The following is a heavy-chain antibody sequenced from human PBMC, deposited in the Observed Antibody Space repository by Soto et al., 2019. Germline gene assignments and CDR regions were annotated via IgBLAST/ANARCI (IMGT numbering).Heavy chain of an antibody. CDR3: ARGPITTNPRFDP. CDR1: GGSYSGYY. Sequence: SETLSLTCAVYGGSYSGYYWSWIRQPPGKGLEWIGEINHSGSTNYNPSLKSRVTISVDTSKNQFSLKLTSVTAADTAVYYCARGPITTNPRFDPWGQGTLVTVSS. V-gene: IGHV4-34*01. CDR2: INHSGST. D-gene: IGHD3-22*01. J-gene: IGHJ5*02.